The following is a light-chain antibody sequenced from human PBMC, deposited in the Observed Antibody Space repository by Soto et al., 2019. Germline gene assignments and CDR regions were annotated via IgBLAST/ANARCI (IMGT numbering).Light chain of an antibody. CDR3: QHYNSYRMGIT. CDR2: KAS. J-gene: IGKJ5*01. CDR1: QTISSW. V-gene: IGKV1-5*03. Sequence: DIQMTQSPSTLSGSVGDRVTITCRASQTISSWLAWYQQKPGKAPKLLIYKASTLKSGVPSRFSGSGSGTEFTLTISSLQPDDFATYYCQHYNSYRMGITFG.